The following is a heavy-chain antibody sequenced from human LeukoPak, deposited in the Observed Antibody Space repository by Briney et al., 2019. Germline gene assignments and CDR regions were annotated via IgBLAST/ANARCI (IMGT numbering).Heavy chain of an antibody. CDR1: GGSISSYY. CDR3: ARRGLGGRAFDI. J-gene: IGHJ3*02. V-gene: IGHV4-59*08. Sequence: SETLSLTCTVSGGSISSYYWSWIRQPPGKGLEWIGYIYYSGSTNYNPSLKSRVTISVDTSKNQFSLKLSSVTAADTAVYYCARRGLGGRAFDIWGQGTMVTVSS. D-gene: IGHD3-10*01. CDR2: IYYSGST.